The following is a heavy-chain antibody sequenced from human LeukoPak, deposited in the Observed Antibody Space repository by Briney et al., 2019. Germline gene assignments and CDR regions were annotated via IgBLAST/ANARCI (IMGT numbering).Heavy chain of an antibody. D-gene: IGHD2-8*01. CDR3: AADDQQVMV. CDR1: IFTFSNSA. Sequence: GTSVRVSCKTSIFTFSNSAIQWLRQARGQRLEWIGWIVVGTGKTNYAQKVQERVNISRDMSTSRVYMDLRSLRSEDTAVYYCAADDQQVMVWGQGTLVAVSS. V-gene: IGHV1-58*02. J-gene: IGHJ4*02. CDR2: IVVGTGKT.